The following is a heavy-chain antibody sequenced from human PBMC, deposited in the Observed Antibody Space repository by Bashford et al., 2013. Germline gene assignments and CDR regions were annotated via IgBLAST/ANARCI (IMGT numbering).Heavy chain of an antibody. Sequence: YCVYWVRQAPGQGLEWVGWIYLKNGATKYAQKFQGWVTMTRDTSISTAYLDLTRLTSDDTAVYYCARDGPSVMVDFDYWGQGTLVTVSS. CDR3: ARDGPSVMVDFDY. V-gene: IGHV1-2*04. D-gene: IGHD2-8*01. J-gene: IGHJ4*02. CDR2: IYLKNGAT. CDR1: YC.